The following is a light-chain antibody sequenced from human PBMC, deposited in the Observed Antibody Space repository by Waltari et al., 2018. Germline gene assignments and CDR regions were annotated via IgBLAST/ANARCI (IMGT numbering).Light chain of an antibody. CDR3: SSYTSSSTLE. V-gene: IGLV2-14*01. J-gene: IGLJ2*01. CDR2: EVS. Sequence: QSALTQPASVSGSPGQSITISCTGTSSDVGGYNYVSWYQQHPGKAPKLRIYEVSNRPSGVSNRFSGSKSGNTASLTISGLQAEDEADYYCSSYTSSSTLEVGGGTKLTVL. CDR1: SSDVGGYNY.